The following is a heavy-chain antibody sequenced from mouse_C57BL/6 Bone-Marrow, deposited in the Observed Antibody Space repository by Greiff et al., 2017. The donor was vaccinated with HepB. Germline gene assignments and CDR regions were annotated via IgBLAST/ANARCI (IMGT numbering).Heavy chain of an antibody. J-gene: IGHJ3*01. Sequence: EVQRVESGAELVRPGASVKLSCTASGFNIKDDYMHWVKQRPEQGLEWIGWIDPENGDTEYASKFQGKATITADTSSNTAYLQLRSLTSEGTAVYCCTTSDGYYGGFAYWGQGTLVTVSA. CDR3: TTSDGYYGGFAY. CDR1: GFNIKDDY. CDR2: IDPENGDT. D-gene: IGHD2-3*01. V-gene: IGHV14-4*01.